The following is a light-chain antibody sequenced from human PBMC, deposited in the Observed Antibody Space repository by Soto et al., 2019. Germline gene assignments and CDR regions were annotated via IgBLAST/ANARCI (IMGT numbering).Light chain of an antibody. CDR1: SGHSSNA. V-gene: IGLV4-69*01. CDR2: VNSDGSH. Sequence: QPVLTQSPSASASLGASVQLTCTLSSGHSSNAIAWHQQQSEKGPRYLMKVNSDGSHTKGDGIPHRFSGSSSGAERYLTISSLQSEDEADYYCQTWDTGILVFGGGTQLTVL. CDR3: QTWDTGILV. J-gene: IGLJ3*02.